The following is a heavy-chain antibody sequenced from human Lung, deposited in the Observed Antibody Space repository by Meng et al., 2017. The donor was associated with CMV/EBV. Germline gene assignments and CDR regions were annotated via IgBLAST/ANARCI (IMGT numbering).Heavy chain of an antibody. CDR1: GFTFSSYS. CDR2: ISSSSSYI. J-gene: IGHJ4*02. D-gene: IGHD5-18*01. CDR3: ARDNSYGDEYYFDY. Sequence: GGSLRLSCAAFGFTFSSYSMNWVRQAPGKGLEWVSSISSSSSYIYYADSVKGRFTISRDNAKNSLYLQMNSLRAEDTAVYYCARDNSYGDEYYFDYWGQGTLVTVSS. V-gene: IGHV3-21*01.